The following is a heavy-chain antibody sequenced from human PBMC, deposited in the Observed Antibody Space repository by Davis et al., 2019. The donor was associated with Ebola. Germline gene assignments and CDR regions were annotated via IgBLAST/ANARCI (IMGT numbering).Heavy chain of an antibody. J-gene: IGHJ6*04. CDR3: AKVLDYYGMDV. CDR2: ISYDGSNK. CDR1: GITFSSYG. Sequence: GESLKISCAASGITFSSYGMHWLRQAPGKGLEWAAVISYDGSNKYYADSVKGRFTISRDNSKNTLYLQMNSLRAEDTAVYYCAKVLDYYGMDVWGKGTTVTVSS. V-gene: IGHV3-30*18.